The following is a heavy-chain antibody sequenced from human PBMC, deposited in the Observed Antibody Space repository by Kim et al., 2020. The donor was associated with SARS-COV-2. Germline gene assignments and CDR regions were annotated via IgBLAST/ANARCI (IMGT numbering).Heavy chain of an antibody. D-gene: IGHD4-17*01. CDR2: INSDGSST. Sequence: GGSLRLSCAASGFTFSSYWMHWVRQAPGKGMVWVSRINSDGSSTSYADSVKGRFTISRDNAKNTLYLQMNSLRAEDTAVYYCARGIAEPMIDYGDYIPGDYYGMDVWGQGTTVTVSS. CDR1: GFTFSSYW. CDR3: ARGIAEPMIDYGDYIPGDYYGMDV. V-gene: IGHV3-74*01. J-gene: IGHJ6*02.